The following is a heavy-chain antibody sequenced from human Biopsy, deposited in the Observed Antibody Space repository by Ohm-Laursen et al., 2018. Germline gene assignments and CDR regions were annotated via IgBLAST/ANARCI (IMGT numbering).Heavy chain of an antibody. CDR1: GYSFTKYY. Sequence: SVKVFCKASGYSFTKYYINWVRQAPGQGLEWMGIINPTGGTTSYAEKFQGRVTLTRDTSTGTVYLELNSLIYEDTALYYCARDETGSSVFGPYYYGMDVWGQGTTVTVSS. V-gene: IGHV1-46*01. CDR3: ARDETGSSVFGPYYYGMDV. CDR2: INPTGGTT. J-gene: IGHJ6*02. D-gene: IGHD3-9*01.